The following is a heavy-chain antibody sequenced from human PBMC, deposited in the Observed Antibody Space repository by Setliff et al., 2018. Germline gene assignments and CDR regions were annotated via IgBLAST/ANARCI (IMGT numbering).Heavy chain of an antibody. CDR3: ARSPGWIPWFDS. CDR2: ISSSSSYI. V-gene: IGHV3-21*01. CDR1: GFTFTSYA. D-gene: IGHD5-18*01. J-gene: IGHJ5*01. Sequence: PGGSLRLSCAASGFTFTSYAMNWVRQAPGKGLEWVSSISSSSSYIYYADSVKGRFTISRDNAKTSLYLQMDSLRAEDTAVYFCARSPGWIPWFDSWGQGTLVTVSS.